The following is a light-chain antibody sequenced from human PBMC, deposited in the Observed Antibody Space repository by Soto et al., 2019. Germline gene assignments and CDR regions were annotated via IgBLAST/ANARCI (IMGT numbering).Light chain of an antibody. V-gene: IGKV3-11*01. CDR1: QSVSSY. CDR3: QHRSTT. J-gene: IGKJ2*01. CDR2: DAS. Sequence: EIVLTQSPATLSLSPGERATLSCRASQSVSSYLTWYQQKPGQAPRLLIYDASYMATGIPARFSGSGSGTDFTLTISSLEPEDFAVYYCQHRSTTFGQGTKLEIK.